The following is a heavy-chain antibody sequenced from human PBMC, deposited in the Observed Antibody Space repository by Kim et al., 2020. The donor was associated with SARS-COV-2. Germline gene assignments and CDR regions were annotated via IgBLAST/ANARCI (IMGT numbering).Heavy chain of an antibody. D-gene: IGHD4-17*01. J-gene: IGHJ3*02. V-gene: IGHV3-48*03. CDR1: GFTFSSYE. Sequence: GGSLRLSCAASGFTFSSYEMNWVRQAPGKGLEWVSYISSSGSTIYYADSVKGRFTISRDNAKNSLYLQMNSLRAEDTAVYYCARDSSGRYDYGVFGAFDIWGQGTMVTVSS. CDR3: ARDSSGRYDYGVFGAFDI. CDR2: ISSSGSTI.